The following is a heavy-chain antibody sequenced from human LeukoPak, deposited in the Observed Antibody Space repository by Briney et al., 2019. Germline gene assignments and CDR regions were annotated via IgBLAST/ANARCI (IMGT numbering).Heavy chain of an antibody. D-gene: IGHD3-22*01. CDR2: IYYSGST. CDR1: GGSISSSNYY. V-gene: IGHV4-39*01. Sequence: PSETLSLTCTVSGGSISSSNYYWGWIRQPPGKGPEWIGNIYYSGSTYYNPSLKSRVTISVDTSKNQFSLKLSSVTAADTAVYYCASVARDSSGYHYFDYWGQGTLVTVSS. CDR3: ASVARDSSGYHYFDY. J-gene: IGHJ4*02.